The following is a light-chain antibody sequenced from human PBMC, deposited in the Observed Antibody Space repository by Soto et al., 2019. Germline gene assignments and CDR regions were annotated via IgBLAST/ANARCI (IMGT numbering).Light chain of an antibody. CDR2: DAS. V-gene: IGKV3-20*01. CDR3: QQYANSRT. CDR1: QSVSSSY. Sequence: EIVLTQSPVTLSLSPGERATLSCRASQSVSSSYLAWYQQKPGQAPRLLIYDASNRATDFPARFSGSGSGTDFTLSISGLEPEDFAVYFCQQYANSRTFGQGTKVDIK. J-gene: IGKJ1*01.